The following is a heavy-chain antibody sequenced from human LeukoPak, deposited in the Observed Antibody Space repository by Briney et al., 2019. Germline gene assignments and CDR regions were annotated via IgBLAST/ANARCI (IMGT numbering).Heavy chain of an antibody. J-gene: IGHJ5*02. CDR1: GGSFSGYY. D-gene: IGHD4-17*01. V-gene: IGHV4-34*01. CDR2: INHSGSS. CDR3: SGGCPETTCSWFDP. Sequence: SGTLALTCAGYGGSFSGYYWRWVREPPGKGPGWIGEINHSGSSNYNPSLKGRVPILVDTAKNHFSLKLSCVAGAGPAVCYRSGGCPETTCSWFDPWGQGNLVTVS.